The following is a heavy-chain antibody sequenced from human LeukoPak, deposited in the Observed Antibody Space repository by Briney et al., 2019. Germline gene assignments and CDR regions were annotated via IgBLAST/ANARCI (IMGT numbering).Heavy chain of an antibody. Sequence: SETLSLTCTVSSDSISGGGYYWSWIRQHPGKGLEWIGSIFYNGSTYFSPSLKSRVSISVDTSKKQFSLKLRSVTAADTAVYYCARVGGYSYGIYYYYMGVWGKGTTVTVSS. J-gene: IGHJ6*03. D-gene: IGHD5-18*01. CDR2: IFYNGST. CDR3: ARVGGYSYGIYYYYMGV. V-gene: IGHV4-31*03. CDR1: SDSISGGGYY.